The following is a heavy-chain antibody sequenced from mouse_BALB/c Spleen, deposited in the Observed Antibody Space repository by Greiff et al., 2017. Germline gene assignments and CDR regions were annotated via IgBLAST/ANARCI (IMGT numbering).Heavy chain of an antibody. CDR1: GFNIKDYY. V-gene: IGHV14-4*02. Sequence: VQLKQSGAELVRSGASVKLSCTASGFNIKDYYMHWVKQRPEQGLEWIGWIDPETGDTEYAPKFPGKAARTADTSSNTAYLQLSSLTSEDTAVYYCNFYDYDGWGEGTTRTVAS. CDR2: IDPETGDT. D-gene: IGHD2-4*01. J-gene: IGHJ2*01. CDR3: NFYDYDG.